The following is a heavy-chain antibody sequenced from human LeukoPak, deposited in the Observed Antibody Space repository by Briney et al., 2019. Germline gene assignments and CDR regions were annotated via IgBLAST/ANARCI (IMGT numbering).Heavy chain of an antibody. CDR1: GYTFTSYG. V-gene: IGHV1-18*01. CDR3: ARATYDTPPQDY. J-gene: IGHJ4*02. Sequence: ASVKVSCKASGYTFTSYGISWVRQAPGQGLEWMGWISAYNGNTNYAQKLQGRVTMTTDTSTSIAYMELRSLRSDDTAVYYCARATYDTPPQDYWGQGTLVTVSS. D-gene: IGHD3-9*01. CDR2: ISAYNGNT.